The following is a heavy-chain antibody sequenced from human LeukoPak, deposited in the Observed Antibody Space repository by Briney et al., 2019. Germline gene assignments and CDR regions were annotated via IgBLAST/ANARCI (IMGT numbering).Heavy chain of an antibody. J-gene: IGHJ3*02. CDR3: ARVRSSGTYFDACDI. CDR1: GYIFTDYY. CDR2: FNPKTGGI. V-gene: IGHV1-2*02. D-gene: IGHD1-26*01. Sequence: GASVKVSCKTSGYIFTDYYIQWVRQAPGQGLEWMGWFNPKTGGINYAQKFQGRVTMTGDTSISTAYMELNSLTSDDTAMYFCARVRSSGTYFDACDIFGQGTMVTVSS.